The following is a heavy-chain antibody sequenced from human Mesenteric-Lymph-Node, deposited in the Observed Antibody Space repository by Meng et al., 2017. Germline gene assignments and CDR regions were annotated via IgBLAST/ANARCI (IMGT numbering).Heavy chain of an antibody. CDR1: GFTFSSYW. CDR2: ISSSSSYI. J-gene: IGHJ3*02. D-gene: IGHD1-26*01. Sequence: GGSLRLSCVASGFTFSSYWMTWVRQAPGKGLEWVSSISSSSSYIYYADSVKGRFTISRDNAKNTLYLQMNSLRAEDTAVYYCARVNLRYSDAFDIWGQGTMVTVSS. V-gene: IGHV3-21*01. CDR3: ARVNLRYSDAFDI.